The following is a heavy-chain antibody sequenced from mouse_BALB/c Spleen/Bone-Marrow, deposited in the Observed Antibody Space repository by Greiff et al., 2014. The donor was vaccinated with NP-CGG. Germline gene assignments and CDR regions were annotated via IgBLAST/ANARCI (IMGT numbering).Heavy chain of an antibody. CDR1: GYTFTSYD. Sequence: VKLQESGPELVKPGALVKLSCKASGYTFTSYDINWVKQRPGQGLEWIGWIYPGDGSTKYNEKFKGKATLTADKSSNTAYMQLSSLTSEDSAVYFCARGGRYGKCTWFAYWGQGTLVTVSA. D-gene: IGHD2-10*02. CDR2: IYPGDGST. V-gene: IGHV1S56*01. J-gene: IGHJ3*01. CDR3: ARGGRYGKCTWFAY.